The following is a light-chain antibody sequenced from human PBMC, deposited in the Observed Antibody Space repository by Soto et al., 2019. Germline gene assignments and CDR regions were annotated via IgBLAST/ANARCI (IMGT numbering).Light chain of an antibody. CDR3: SSYAGTNNPWV. Sequence: QPVLTQPPSASGSPGQSVTISCTGTSSDVGGYDFVSWYQQHPGKAPKLMIYEVTKRPSGVPDRFSGSKSGNTASLTVSGLQAEDEAEYYCSSYAGTNNPWVFGGGTKVTVL. CDR2: EVT. V-gene: IGLV2-8*01. CDR1: SSDVGGYDF. J-gene: IGLJ3*02.